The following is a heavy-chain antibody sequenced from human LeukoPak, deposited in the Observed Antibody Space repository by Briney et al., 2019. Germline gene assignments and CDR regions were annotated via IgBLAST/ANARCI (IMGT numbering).Heavy chain of an antibody. CDR3: AKSYYYDSSYDAFDI. CDR1: GYTFTSYG. J-gene: IGHJ3*02. D-gene: IGHD3-22*01. V-gene: IGHV1-18*01. CDR2: ISAYNGNT. Sequence: ASVKVSCKASGYTFTSYGIIWVRQAPGQGLEWMGWISAYNGNTNYAQKLQGRVTMTTDTSTSTAYMELRSLRSDDTAVYYCAKSYYYDSSYDAFDIWGQGTMATVSS.